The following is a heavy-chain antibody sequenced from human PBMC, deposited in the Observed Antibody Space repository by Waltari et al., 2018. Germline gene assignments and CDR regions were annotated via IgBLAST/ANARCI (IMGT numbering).Heavy chain of an antibody. CDR3: ANYDSSGYYYG. V-gene: IGHV1-69*04. J-gene: IGHJ4*02. CDR2: IIPLLGIA. Sequence: QVQLVQSGAEVKKPGSSVKVSCKASGGTFSSYAISWVRQAPGQGLEWMGRIIPLLGIANYAQKFQGRVTITADKSTSTAYMELSSLRSEDTAVYYCANYDSSGYYYGWGQGTLVTVSS. D-gene: IGHD3-22*01. CDR1: GGTFSSYA.